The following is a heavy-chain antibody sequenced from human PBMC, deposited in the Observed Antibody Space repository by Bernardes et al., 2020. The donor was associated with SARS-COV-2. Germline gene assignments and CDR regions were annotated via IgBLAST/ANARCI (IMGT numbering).Heavy chain of an antibody. J-gene: IGHJ4*02. Sequence: GSLRLSCAASGFIFSSYWMHWVRKAPGKGLVWVSRINTDGSTTTYADSVKGRFTISRDNAKNTLFLQMNSLRDEDTAVYFCARGGYEPFDYWGQGTLVTVSS. V-gene: IGHV3-74*01. D-gene: IGHD5-12*01. CDR1: GFIFSSYW. CDR3: ARGGYEPFDY. CDR2: INTDGSTT.